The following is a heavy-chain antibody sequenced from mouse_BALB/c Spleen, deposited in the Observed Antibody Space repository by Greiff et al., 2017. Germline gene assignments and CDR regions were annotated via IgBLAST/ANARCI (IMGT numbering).Heavy chain of an antibody. D-gene: IGHD2-4*01. CDR2: ISTYYGDA. CDR3: ARGGDYDGFDY. J-gene: IGHJ2*01. V-gene: IGHV1S137*01. CDR1: GYTFTDYA. Sequence: VQLQQSGAELVRPGVSVKISCKGSGYTFTDYAMHWVKQSHAKSLEWIGVISTYYGDASYNQKFKGKATMTVDKSSSTAYMELARLTSEDSAIYYCARGGDYDGFDYWGQGTTLTVSS.